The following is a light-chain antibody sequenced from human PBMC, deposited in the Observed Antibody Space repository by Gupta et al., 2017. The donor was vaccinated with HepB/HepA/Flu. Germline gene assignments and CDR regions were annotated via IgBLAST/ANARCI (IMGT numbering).Light chain of an antibody. CDR2: LGS. Sequence: DIVMTQSPLSLPVTPGGPASISCRSSQSLLHSNGYNYLDWYLQKPGQSPQLLIYLGSNRASGVPDRFSGSGSGIDFTLKISRVEAEDVGVYYCMQALQTIFTFGPGTKVDIK. J-gene: IGKJ3*01. CDR1: QSLLHSNGYNY. V-gene: IGKV2-28*01. CDR3: MQALQTIFT.